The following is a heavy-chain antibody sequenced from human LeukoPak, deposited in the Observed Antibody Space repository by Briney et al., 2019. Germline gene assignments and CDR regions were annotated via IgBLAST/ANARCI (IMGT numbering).Heavy chain of an antibody. J-gene: IGHJ5*02. Sequence: SETLSLTCAVYGGSFSGYYWSWIRQPPGKGLEWIGEINHSGSTNYNPSLKSRVTISVDTSKNQFSLKLSSVTAADTAVYYCARQDHYTSYDILAFTQFDPWGQGTLVTVSS. CDR2: INHSGST. D-gene: IGHD3-9*01. CDR1: GGSFSGYY. V-gene: IGHV4-34*01. CDR3: ARQDHYTSYDILAFTQFDP.